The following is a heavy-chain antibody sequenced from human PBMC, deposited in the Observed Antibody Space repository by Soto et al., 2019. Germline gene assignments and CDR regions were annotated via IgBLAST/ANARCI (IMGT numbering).Heavy chain of an antibody. CDR1: GVSVRSYT. D-gene: IGHD2-8*02. V-gene: IGHV4-4*07. CDR2: VFSSVSA. CDR3: ARDGMTTGAT. Sequence: PSETLSLTCIVSGVSVRSYTWSWVRQPANKGLEWIGRVFSSVSATYNPSLKSRVSISMDTPENRISLKLDSVTAADAGVYFCARDGMTTGATWGPGTLVTVSS. J-gene: IGHJ4*02.